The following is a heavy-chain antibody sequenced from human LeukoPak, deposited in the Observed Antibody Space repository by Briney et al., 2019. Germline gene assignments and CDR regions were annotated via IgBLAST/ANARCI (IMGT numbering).Heavy chain of an antibody. CDR1: GFTFSSYG. D-gene: IGHD3-22*01. V-gene: IGHV3-30*18. CDR2: ISYDGSNK. Sequence: GGSLRLSCAASGFTFSSYGMHWVRQAPGKGLEWVAVISYDGSNKYYADSVKGRFTISRDNSKNTLYLQMNSLRAEDTAVYYCAKMGYDSSGYYTGYYYGMDVWGQGTTVTVSS. CDR3: AKMGYDSSGYYTGYYYGMDV. J-gene: IGHJ6*02.